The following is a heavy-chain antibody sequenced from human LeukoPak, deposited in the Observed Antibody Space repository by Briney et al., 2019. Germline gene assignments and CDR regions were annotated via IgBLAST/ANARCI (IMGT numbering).Heavy chain of an antibody. D-gene: IGHD5-24*01. J-gene: IGHJ5*02. CDR2: IYYSGST. V-gene: IGHV4-39*01. CDR3: ARHRRGEMATGWGNWFDP. Sequence: SETLSLTCTVSGGSISSSSYYWGWIRQPPGKGLEWIGSIYYSGSTYYNPSLKSRVTISVGTSKNQFSLKLSSVTAADTAVYYCARHRRGEMATGWGNWFDPWGQGTLVTVSS. CDR1: GGSISSSSYY.